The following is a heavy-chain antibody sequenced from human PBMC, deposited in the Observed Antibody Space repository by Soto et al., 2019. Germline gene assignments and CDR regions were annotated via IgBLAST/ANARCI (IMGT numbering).Heavy chain of an antibody. CDR2: IYYSGST. V-gene: IGHV4-39*01. CDR3: ARSKSIAARPFYFDY. D-gene: IGHD6-6*01. CDR1: GGSISSSSYY. J-gene: IGHJ4*02. Sequence: QLQLQESGPGLVKPSETLSLTCTVSGGSISSSSYYWGWIRQPPGKGLEWIGSIYYSGSTYYNPSLKRRVTISVDTSKNQFSLKLSSVTAADTAVYYCARSKSIAARPFYFDYWGQGTLVTVSS.